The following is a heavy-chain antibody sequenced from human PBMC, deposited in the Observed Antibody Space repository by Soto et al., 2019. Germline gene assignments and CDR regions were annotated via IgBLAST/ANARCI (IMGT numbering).Heavy chain of an antibody. V-gene: IGHV5-51*01. CDR3: ARRLHYYDSSGYYGGWFDP. Sequence: GESLKISCKGSGYSFTNYWIGWVRQKPGKGLEWMEIIYPDDSDTRYSPSFQGQVTISVDKSISTAYLQWSSLKASDTAIFYCARRLHYYDSSGYYGGWFDPWGQGTLVTVSS. D-gene: IGHD3-22*01. CDR1: GYSFTNYW. CDR2: IYPDDSDT. J-gene: IGHJ5*02.